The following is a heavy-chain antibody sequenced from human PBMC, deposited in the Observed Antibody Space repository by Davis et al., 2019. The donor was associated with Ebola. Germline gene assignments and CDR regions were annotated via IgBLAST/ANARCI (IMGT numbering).Heavy chain of an antibody. CDR1: GFTFSSYG. D-gene: IGHD3-3*01. CDR2: ISYDGSNK. Sequence: SPMTPCAAPGFTFSSYGMHRVRQAPGKRLEWVAVISYDGSNKYHADSVKGRFTISRDKSKNTLYLQMNSLRAEDTAVYYCAKGSVTIFGVAPDYYGMDVWGKGTTVTVSS. CDR3: AKGSVTIFGVAPDYYGMDV. V-gene: IGHV3-30*18. J-gene: IGHJ6*04.